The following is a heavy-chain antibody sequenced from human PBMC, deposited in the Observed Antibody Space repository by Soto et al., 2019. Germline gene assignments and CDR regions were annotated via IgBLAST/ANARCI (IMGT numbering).Heavy chain of an antibody. CDR2: IYTSGST. Sequence: LSLTCTVSGASLNNYYWSWARQPAGKGLEWVGRIYTSGSTNYNPSLESRVTMSVDTSKNQFSPKLSSVTAADTAVYYCERGSLAPDYWGQGTLVTVSS. CDR1: GASLNNYY. D-gene: IGHD1-26*01. J-gene: IGHJ4*02. V-gene: IGHV4-4*07. CDR3: ERGSLAPDY.